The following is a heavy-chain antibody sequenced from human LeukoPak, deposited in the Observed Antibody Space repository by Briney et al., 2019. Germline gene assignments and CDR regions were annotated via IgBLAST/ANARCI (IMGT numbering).Heavy chain of an antibody. CDR1: GFTFSSYE. V-gene: IGHV3-48*03. CDR3: ARDLDWGAFDA. D-gene: IGHD3-9*01. Sequence: GGSLRLSCAASGFTFSSYEMNWVRQAPGKGLEWVSYISSGGSTIYYADSVRGRFTISRDNAKNSLYLQMNSLRAEDTALYYCARDLDWGAFDAWGQGTLVTVSS. CDR2: ISSGGSTI. J-gene: IGHJ5*02.